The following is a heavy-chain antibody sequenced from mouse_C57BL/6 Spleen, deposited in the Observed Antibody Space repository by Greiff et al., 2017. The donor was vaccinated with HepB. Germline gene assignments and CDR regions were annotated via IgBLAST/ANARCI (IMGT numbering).Heavy chain of an antibody. CDR1: GFTFSSYA. V-gene: IGHV5-4*01. J-gene: IGHJ1*03. Sequence: EVKLVESGGGLVKPGGSLKLSCAASGFTFSSYAMSWDRQTPERRLEWVATISDGGSYTYYPDNVKGRFTISRDNAKNNLYLQMSHLKSEDTAMYYYARDPPITTVVATGYFDVWGTGTTVTVSS. CDR2: ISDGGSYT. D-gene: IGHD1-1*01. CDR3: ARDPPITTVVATGYFDV.